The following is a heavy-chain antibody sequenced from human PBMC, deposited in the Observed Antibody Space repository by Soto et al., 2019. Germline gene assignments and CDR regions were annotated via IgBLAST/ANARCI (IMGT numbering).Heavy chain of an antibody. CDR1: GYPLSNYA. Sequence: QVRHVQSGAEVRKPGASVKISCKASGYPLSNYALHWVRQAPGPRPEWMGWINGNNGDAKYATKCRGRVTISSDTTATAGDRVMAGHTSEDAAVYFSARPPGVAPYYYYGFDDWGQGTTVTVSS. CDR3: ARPPGVAPYYYYGFDD. V-gene: IGHV1-3*01. D-gene: IGHD3-10*01. CDR2: INGNNGDA. J-gene: IGHJ6*02.